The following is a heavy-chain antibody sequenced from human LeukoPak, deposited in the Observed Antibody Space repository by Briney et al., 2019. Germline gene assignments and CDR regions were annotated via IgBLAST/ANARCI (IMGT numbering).Heavy chain of an antibody. CDR3: ARAGGYGLIDY. Sequence: SETLSLTCNVSGASMSNYYWVWIRQPPEKGLEWIGSIYHSGTTYSGSTYYNPSLKSRVTISLDTSKNQFSLKVGSMTAADTAVYYCARAGGYGLIDYWGQGTMVTVSS. D-gene: IGHD5-18*01. CDR2: IYHSGTTYSGST. CDR1: GASMSNYY. J-gene: IGHJ4*02. V-gene: IGHV4-39*07.